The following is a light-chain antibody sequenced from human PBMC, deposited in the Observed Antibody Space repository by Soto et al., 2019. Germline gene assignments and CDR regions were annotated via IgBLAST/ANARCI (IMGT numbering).Light chain of an antibody. CDR3: QKYGSSST. J-gene: IGKJ5*01. CDR1: QSVSSSY. V-gene: IGKV3-20*01. CDR2: GAS. Sequence: EIVLTQSPGTLSLSPGERATLSCRASQSVSSSYLAWYQQKPGQAPRLLIYGASSRATGIPDRFSGSWSGTDFTLTISRLEPEDFAVYYCQKYGSSSTFAQGTRLEIK.